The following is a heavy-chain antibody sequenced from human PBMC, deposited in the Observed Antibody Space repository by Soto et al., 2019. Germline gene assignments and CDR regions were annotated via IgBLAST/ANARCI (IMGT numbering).Heavy chain of an antibody. CDR1: GASLSSYC. Sequence: QVQLQESGPGLVKASETLSLTCTVSGASLSSYCWSWVRQPPGKGLEWIGYIYSGNTIYNPSLKSRVTISVDTSKNQVSLKMRSVTAADTAVYFCASSKVGFWSGFGMDVWGQGTTVTVSS. CDR2: IYSGNT. J-gene: IGHJ6*02. CDR3: ASSKVGFWSGFGMDV. D-gene: IGHD3-3*01. V-gene: IGHV4-59*01.